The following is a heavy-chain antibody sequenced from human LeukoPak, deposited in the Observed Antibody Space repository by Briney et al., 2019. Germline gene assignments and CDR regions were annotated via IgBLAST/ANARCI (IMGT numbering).Heavy chain of an antibody. V-gene: IGHV1-8*01. CDR1: GYTFTSYD. CDR3: ASALSSGWYYYYYGMDV. D-gene: IGHD6-19*01. J-gene: IGHJ6*02. CDR2: MNPNSGNT. Sequence: ASVKVSCKASGYTFTSYDINWVRQATGQGLEWMGWMNPNSGNTGYAQKFQGRVTMTRNTSISTAYMELSSLGSEDTAVYYCASALSSGWYYYYYGMDVWGQGTTVTVSS.